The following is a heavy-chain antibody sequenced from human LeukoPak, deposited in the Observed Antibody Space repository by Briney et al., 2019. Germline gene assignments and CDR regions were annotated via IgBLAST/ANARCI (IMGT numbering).Heavy chain of an antibody. J-gene: IGHJ4*02. Sequence: LSLTCAVYGGSFSDYYMSWIRQAPGKGLEWVSYISSSGSTIYYADSVKGRFTISRDNAKNSLYLQMNSLRAEDTAVYYCAREFGSPTISWGQGTLVTVSS. CDR2: ISSSGSTI. D-gene: IGHD3-10*01. V-gene: IGHV3-11*04. CDR1: GGSFSDYY. CDR3: AREFGSPTIS.